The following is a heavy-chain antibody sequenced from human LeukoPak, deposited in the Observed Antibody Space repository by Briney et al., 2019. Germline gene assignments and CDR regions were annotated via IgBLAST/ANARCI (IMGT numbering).Heavy chain of an antibody. J-gene: IGHJ5*02. V-gene: IGHV4-34*01. CDR2: INHSGST. Sequence: PSETLSLTCAVYGESFSGYYWSWIRQPPGKGLEWIGEINHSGSTNYNPSLKSRVTISVHTSKNQFSLKLTSVTAADTAIYYCAQSLGSGNWIGNWFDPWGQGTLVTVSS. CDR1: GESFSGYY. CDR3: AQSLGSGNWIGNWFDP. D-gene: IGHD1-1*01.